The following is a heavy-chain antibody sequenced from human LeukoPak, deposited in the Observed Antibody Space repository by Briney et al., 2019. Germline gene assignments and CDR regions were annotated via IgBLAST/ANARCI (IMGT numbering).Heavy chain of an antibody. V-gene: IGHV1-24*01. CDR2: FDPEDGET. CDR3: ATPVDYYDSSLYFQH. Sequence: ASVKVSCKVSGYTLTELSMHWVRQAPGKGLEWMGGFDPEDGETIYAQKFQGRVTMTEDTSTDTAYMELSSLRSEDTAVYYCATPVDYYDSSLYFQHWGQGTLVTVSS. CDR1: GYTLTELS. J-gene: IGHJ1*01. D-gene: IGHD3-22*01.